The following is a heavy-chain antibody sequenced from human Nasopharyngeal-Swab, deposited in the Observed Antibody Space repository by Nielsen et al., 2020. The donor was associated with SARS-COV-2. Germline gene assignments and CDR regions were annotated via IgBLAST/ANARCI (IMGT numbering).Heavy chain of an antibody. CDR3: AKGSYYPSYYFDY. J-gene: IGHJ4*02. CDR2: ITASGGKT. V-gene: IGHV3-23*01. D-gene: IGHD1-26*01. Sequence: ETLSLTCAASGFTVSSNYITWVRQAPGKGLEWVSGITASGGKTYYADSVKGRFTLSRDSSKSTLYLQMSSLRAEDTAVYYCAKGSYYPSYYFDYWGQGALVSVSS. CDR1: GFTVSSNY.